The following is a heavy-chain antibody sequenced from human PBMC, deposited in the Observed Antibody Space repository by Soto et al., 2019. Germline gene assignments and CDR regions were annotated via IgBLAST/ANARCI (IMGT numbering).Heavy chain of an antibody. Sequence: QLQLQESGPGLVKPSETLSLTCTVSGGSISSSSYYWGWIRQPPGKGLEWIGSIYYSGSTYYNPSLKSRVTISVDRSKNQFSLNLSSVTASDTAVYFCARQVGYCSSTSCPRHWFDTWGQGTLVTVSS. CDR2: IYYSGST. CDR1: GGSISSSSYY. D-gene: IGHD2-2*01. CDR3: ARQVGYCSSTSCPRHWFDT. J-gene: IGHJ5*02. V-gene: IGHV4-39*01.